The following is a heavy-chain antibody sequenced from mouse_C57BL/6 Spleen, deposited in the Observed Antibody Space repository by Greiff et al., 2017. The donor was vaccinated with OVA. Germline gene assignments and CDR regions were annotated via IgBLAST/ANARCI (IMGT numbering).Heavy chain of an antibody. J-gene: IGHJ1*03. Sequence: VQLQQSGAELVKPGASVKLSCKASGYTFTSYWMHWVKQRPGQGLEWIGMIHPNSGSTNYNEKFKSKATLTVDKSSSTAYMQLSSLTSEDSAVYNCARIINRDWYFDVWGTGTTVTVSS. D-gene: IGHD1-1*01. CDR1: GYTFTSYW. CDR2: IHPNSGST. V-gene: IGHV1-64*01. CDR3: ARIINRDWYFDV.